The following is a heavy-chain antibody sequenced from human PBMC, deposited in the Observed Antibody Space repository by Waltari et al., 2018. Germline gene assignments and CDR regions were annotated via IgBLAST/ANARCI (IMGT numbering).Heavy chain of an antibody. J-gene: IGHJ3*01. Sequence: EEQLLESGGGLVQPGDSLRLSCAGSGVRFSNFWMNWVRQAPGKGRVWCERSSDDGTSISYANSVRGRFTIARDNAKNTLYREMSGVRVEDTAVYYCARGSLMRRPTMLLVADDAFDVWGQGTMVSVSS. V-gene: IGHV3-74*01. CDR1: GVRFSNFW. D-gene: IGHD2-8*02. CDR2: SSDDGTSI. CDR3: ARGSLMRRPTMLLVADDAFDV.